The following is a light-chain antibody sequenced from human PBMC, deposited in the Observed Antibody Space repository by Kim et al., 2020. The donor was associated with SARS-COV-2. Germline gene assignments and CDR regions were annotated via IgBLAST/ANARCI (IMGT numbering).Light chain of an antibody. CDR1: QAISRN. CDR3: QQSYSTPRT. Sequence: DIQMTQSPSSLSASVGDRVTITCRASQAISRNLNWYQQKPGKAPKVLIYAATSLQTGVPSRFSGSGSGTDFTLIISSLQPEDFATYYCQQSYSTPRTFGPGTKVDIK. V-gene: IGKV1-39*01. J-gene: IGKJ1*01. CDR2: AAT.